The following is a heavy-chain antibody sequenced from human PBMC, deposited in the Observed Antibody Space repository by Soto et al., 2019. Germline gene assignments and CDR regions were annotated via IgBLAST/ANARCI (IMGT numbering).Heavy chain of an antibody. Sequence: QVQLVESGGGLVKPGGSLRLSCAASGFTFSDYYMSWIRQAPGKGLEWVSYISGSSGTIDYADSLKGRFTSSRDNAKNSLSLQMSSLRAEDTAVYYCARSRGGYCQHWGQGTLVIVSS. V-gene: IGHV3-11*01. CDR2: ISGSSGTI. CDR3: ARSRGGYCQH. J-gene: IGHJ1*01. CDR1: GFTFSDYY. D-gene: IGHD3-16*01.